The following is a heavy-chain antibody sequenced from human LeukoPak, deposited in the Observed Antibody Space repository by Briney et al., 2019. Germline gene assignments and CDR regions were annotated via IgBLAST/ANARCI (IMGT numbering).Heavy chain of an antibody. CDR2: INHSGST. Sequence: ETLSLTCAVYGGSFSGYYWSWIRQPPGKGLEWIGEINHSGSTNYNPSLKSRVTISVDTSKNQFSLKLSSVTAADTAVYYCARGGRGYYYGSGSYPPTYNWFDPWGQGTLVTVSS. D-gene: IGHD3-10*01. CDR1: GGSFSGYY. V-gene: IGHV4-34*01. CDR3: ARGGRGYYYGSGSYPPTYNWFDP. J-gene: IGHJ5*02.